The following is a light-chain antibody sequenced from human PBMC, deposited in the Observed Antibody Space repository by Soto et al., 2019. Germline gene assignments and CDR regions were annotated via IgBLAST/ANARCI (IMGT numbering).Light chain of an antibody. V-gene: IGLV1-44*01. Sequence: QSVLTQPPSASGIPGQRVTISCSGSSSNIGSKTVNWYQQVPGTAPRVVIYSNTQRPSGVPDRFSGSKSGISASLAISGLHSEDEADHYCAAWDDSLNGWVFGGGTQLTVL. CDR2: SNT. CDR3: AAWDDSLNGWV. CDR1: SSNIGSKT. J-gene: IGLJ3*02.